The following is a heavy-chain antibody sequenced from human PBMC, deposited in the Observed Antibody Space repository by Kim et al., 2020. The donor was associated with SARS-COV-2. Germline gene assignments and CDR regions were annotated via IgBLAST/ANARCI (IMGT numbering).Heavy chain of an antibody. Sequence: GGSLRLSCAASGFTFSSYEMNWVRQAPGKGLEWVAFITSSGDTTYYADSVEGRSTISRDNANNAVYLQMNSLRAEDTAIYSCARGDYNTGWFTHFDQWGRGTLVTVSS. CDR3: ARGDYNTGWFTHFDQ. CDR1: GFTFSSYE. D-gene: IGHD6-19*01. CDR2: ITSSGDTT. J-gene: IGHJ4*02. V-gene: IGHV3-48*03.